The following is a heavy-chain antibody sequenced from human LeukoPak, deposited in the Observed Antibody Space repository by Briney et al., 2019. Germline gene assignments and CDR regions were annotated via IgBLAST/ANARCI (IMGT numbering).Heavy chain of an antibody. CDR3: ARAVRYSGWSNFDY. Sequence: PGGSLRLSCAASGFTFSDYYMSWIRQAPGKGLEWGSYISSSGSTIYYADSVKGRFTISRDNAKNSLYLQMNSLRAEDTAVYYCARAVRYSGWSNFDYWGQGTLVAVSS. V-gene: IGHV3-11*01. CDR2: ISSSGSTI. J-gene: IGHJ4*02. CDR1: GFTFSDYY. D-gene: IGHD5-12*01.